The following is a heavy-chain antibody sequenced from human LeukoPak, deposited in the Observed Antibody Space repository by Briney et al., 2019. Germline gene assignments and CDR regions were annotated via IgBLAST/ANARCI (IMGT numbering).Heavy chain of an antibody. V-gene: IGHV1-69*06. D-gene: IGHD6-13*01. CDR2: IIPIFGTA. J-gene: IGHJ4*02. CDR3: ARDRGWGLGSSSWYHFDY. Sequence: SVKVSCKASGGTFSSYAISWVRQAPGQGLEWMGGIIPIFGTANYAQKFQGRVTITADKSTSTAYMELSSLRSEDTAVYYCARDRGWGLGSSSWYHFDYWGQGTLVTVSS. CDR1: GGTFSSYA.